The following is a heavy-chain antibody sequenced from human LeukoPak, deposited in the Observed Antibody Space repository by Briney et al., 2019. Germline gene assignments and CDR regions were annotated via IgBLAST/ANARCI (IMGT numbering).Heavy chain of an antibody. CDR1: GFTFSSYG. D-gene: IGHD3-22*01. V-gene: IGHV3-23*01. J-gene: IGHJ6*03. CDR2: ISGSGGST. Sequence: GGSLRLSCAASGFTFSSYGMSWVRQAPGKGLEWVSAISGSGGSTYYADSVKGRFIISRDNSKNMLYLQMSSLRAEDTAVYYCAKGGSDSSGYYSLYYYYYMDVWGKGTTVTISS. CDR3: AKGGSDSSGYYSLYYYYYMDV.